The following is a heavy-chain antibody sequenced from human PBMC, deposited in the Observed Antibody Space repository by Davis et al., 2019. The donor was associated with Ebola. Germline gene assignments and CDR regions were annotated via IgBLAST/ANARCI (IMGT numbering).Heavy chain of an antibody. CDR2: ISYDGSNK. Sequence: GGSLRLSCAASGFTFSSYGMHWVRQAPGKGLEWVAVISYDGSNKYYADSVKGRFTISRDNSKNTLYLQMNSLRAEDTAVYYCAKDSRVATIWGWFDPWGQGTLVTVSS. CDR3: AKDSRVATIWGWFDP. D-gene: IGHD5-12*01. V-gene: IGHV3-30*18. J-gene: IGHJ5*02. CDR1: GFTFSSYG.